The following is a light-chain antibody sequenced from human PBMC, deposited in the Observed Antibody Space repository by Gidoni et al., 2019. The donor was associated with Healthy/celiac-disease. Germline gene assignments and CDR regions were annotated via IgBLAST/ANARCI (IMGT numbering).Light chain of an antibody. J-gene: IGKJ5*01. Sequence: ELVMTQSPATLPVSSGERATLSFRASQSVSSNLPWYQQKPGQAPRLLIYGESTRATGIPARFSGSESGTEFTRTISSLQSEEVAVYYCQQYKNWRPITFGQGTRLEIK. CDR3: QQYKNWRPIT. CDR2: GES. CDR1: QSVSSN. V-gene: IGKV3-15*01.